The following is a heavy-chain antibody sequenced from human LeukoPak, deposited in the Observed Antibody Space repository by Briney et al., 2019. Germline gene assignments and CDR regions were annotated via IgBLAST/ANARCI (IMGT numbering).Heavy chain of an antibody. CDR1: GGSLTSYY. Sequence: PSGTLCLTCTVPGGSLTSYYSCWICQPPGKRVGWSVYIFFRGDTNYNPSLSSRVTMSVATSKNQLSLNLSSVTAADTAAYYCATDCSGGRCYNGIVAGMDVWGQGTTVTVSS. J-gene: IGHJ6*02. CDR3: ATDCSGGRCYNGIVAGMDV. CDR2: IFFRGDT. V-gene: IGHV4-59*01. D-gene: IGHD2-15*01.